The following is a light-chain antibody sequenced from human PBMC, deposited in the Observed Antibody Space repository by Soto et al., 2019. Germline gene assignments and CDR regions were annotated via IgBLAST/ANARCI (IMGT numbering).Light chain of an antibody. CDR2: DAS. CDR3: QQRRSWPET. CDR1: QDVREY. Sequence: EIVLTQSPATLSLSPGEGFTLSCMAIQDVREYLAWYQQKPGKAPRLLIYDASNRATGIPARFSGSGSGTDFTLTISSLEPEDFEVYYCQQRRSWPETFGQGTRLEIK. J-gene: IGKJ5*01. V-gene: IGKV3-11*01.